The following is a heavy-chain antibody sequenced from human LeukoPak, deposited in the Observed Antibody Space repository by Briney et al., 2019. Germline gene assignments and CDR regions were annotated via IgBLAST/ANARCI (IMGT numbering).Heavy chain of an antibody. CDR3: ARDGRGSRSSWFDP. CDR1: GYTVTSNG. V-gene: IGHV1-18*01. Sequence: SSVKVSCKASGYTVTSNGISWVRQAPGQGLERMGWTSAYKGNTTYAQKLQSRVNITTDTSTSTAYTELRSLRSDDTAVYYCARDGRGSRSSWFDPWGQGTLVIVSS. J-gene: IGHJ5*02. CDR2: TSAYKGNT. D-gene: IGHD3-10*01.